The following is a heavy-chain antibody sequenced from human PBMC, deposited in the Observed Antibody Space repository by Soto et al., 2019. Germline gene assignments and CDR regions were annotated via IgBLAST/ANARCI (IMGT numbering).Heavy chain of an antibody. CDR2: INAGNGNT. J-gene: IGHJ4*02. Sequence: ASVKVSCKASGYTFTSYAMHWVRQAPGQRLEWMGWINAGNGNTKYSQKFQGRVTITRDTSASTAYMELSSLRSEDTAVYYCARATDSVLMVYASPDYWGQGTLVTVSS. V-gene: IGHV1-3*01. CDR1: GYTFTSYA. CDR3: ARATDSVLMVYASPDY. D-gene: IGHD2-8*01.